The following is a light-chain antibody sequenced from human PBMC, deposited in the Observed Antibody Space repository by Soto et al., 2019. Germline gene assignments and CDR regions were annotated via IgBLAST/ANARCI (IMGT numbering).Light chain of an antibody. CDR2: SNN. CDR1: SSNIGSNT. CDR3: AAWDDRLNGWV. V-gene: IGLV1-44*01. J-gene: IGLJ3*02. Sequence: QSVLTQPPSASGTPGQRVTISCSGSSSNIGSNTVNWYQQPPGTAPKLLIYSNNQRPSGVPDRFSGYKSGTSASLAISGLQSEDEADYYCAAWDDRLNGWVFGGGTKGTV.